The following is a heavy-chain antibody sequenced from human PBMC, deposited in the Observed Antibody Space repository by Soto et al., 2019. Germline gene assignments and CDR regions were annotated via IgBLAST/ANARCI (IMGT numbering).Heavy chain of an antibody. J-gene: IGHJ4*02. CDR3: ARAGGTTVTGLWHFDS. CDR2: IWYDGTQK. V-gene: IGHV3-33*08. Sequence: PGGSLRLSCAVSGFTFNTYSMHWVRQPPSKGLEWLAAIWYDGTQKYYADSVKGRFIISRDNSKKTLYLEMNSLRAEDTAVYYCARAGGTTVTGLWHFDSWGQGTLVTVSS. CDR1: GFTFNTYS. D-gene: IGHD4-17*01.